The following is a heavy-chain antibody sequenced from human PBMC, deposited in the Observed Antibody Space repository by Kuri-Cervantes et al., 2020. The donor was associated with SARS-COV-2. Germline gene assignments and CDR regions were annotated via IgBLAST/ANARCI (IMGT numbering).Heavy chain of an antibody. CDR1: GFTFSTFA. V-gene: IGHV3-23*01. Sequence: GESLKISCAASGFTFSTFAMTWVRQAPGKGLEWVSIILASGLSTYYADSRQGRFTISRDNSQNTVELHMRSLRAEDAAMYFCTRNEGGLHSASDYWGQGTLVTGSS. CDR3: TRNEGGLHSASDY. CDR2: ILASGLST. J-gene: IGHJ4*02. D-gene: IGHD1-1*01.